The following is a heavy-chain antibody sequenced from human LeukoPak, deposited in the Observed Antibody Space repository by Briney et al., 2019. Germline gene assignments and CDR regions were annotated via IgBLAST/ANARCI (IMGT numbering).Heavy chain of an antibody. Sequence: ASVKVSCKASGYTFTSYGISWVRQAPGQGLEWTGWISAYNGNTNYAQKLQGRVTMTTDTSTSTAYMELRSLRSDDTAVYYCARDSGSYCGGGGYYFDYWGQGTLVAVSS. CDR2: ISAYNGNT. V-gene: IGHV1-18*01. J-gene: IGHJ4*02. CDR1: GYTFTSYG. D-gene: IGHD1-26*01. CDR3: ARDSGSYCGGGGYYFDY.